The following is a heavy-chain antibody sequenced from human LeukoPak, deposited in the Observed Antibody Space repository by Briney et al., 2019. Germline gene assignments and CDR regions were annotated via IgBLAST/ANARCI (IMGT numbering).Heavy chain of an antibody. V-gene: IGHV4-34*01. J-gene: IGHJ4*02. CDR1: GGSFSGHY. Sequence: SETLSLTCAVYGGSFSGHYSGWIRQPPGKGLEWIGEINHSGSTNYNPSLKSRVTISVDTSKNQFSLKLSSVTAADTAVYYCARGRGDYVWGSYRYFDYWGRGTLVTVSS. CDR3: ARGRGDYVWGSYRYFDY. CDR2: INHSGST. D-gene: IGHD3-16*02.